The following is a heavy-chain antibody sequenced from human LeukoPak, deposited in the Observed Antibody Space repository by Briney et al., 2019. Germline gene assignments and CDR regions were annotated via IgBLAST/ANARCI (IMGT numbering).Heavy chain of an antibody. CDR2: IYYSGST. CDR3: ARIMVRGVLYYYYYMDV. Sequence: SETLSLTCTVSGGSISSYYWSWIRQPPGKGLEWIGYIYYSGSTNYNPSLKSRVTISVDTSKNQFSLKLSSVTAADTAVYYCARIMVRGVLYYYYYMDVWGKGTTVTVSS. D-gene: IGHD3-10*01. CDR1: GGSISSYY. J-gene: IGHJ6*03. V-gene: IGHV4-59*01.